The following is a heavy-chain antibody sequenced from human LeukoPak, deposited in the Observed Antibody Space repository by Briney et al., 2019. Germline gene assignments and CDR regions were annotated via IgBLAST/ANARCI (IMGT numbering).Heavy chain of an antibody. D-gene: IGHD2-2*01. J-gene: IGHJ2*01. Sequence: SETLSLTCTVSGGSISGYYWNWIRQPAGKGLEWIGRIYTSGNTNYNPSLKSRVTMSVDTSKNQFSLKLSSVTAADTAVYYCARDALYCSSTSCYRYWYFDLWGRGTLVTVSS. V-gene: IGHV4-4*07. CDR3: ARDALYCSSTSCYRYWYFDL. CDR1: GGSISGYY. CDR2: IYTSGNT.